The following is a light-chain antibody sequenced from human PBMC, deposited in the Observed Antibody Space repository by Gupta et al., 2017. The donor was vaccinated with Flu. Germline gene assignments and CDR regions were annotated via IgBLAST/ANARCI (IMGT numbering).Light chain of an antibody. CDR1: QTISSN. Sequence: EVVMTQSPATLYVSPGERATLSCRASQTISSNLAWYQQKPGRAPRLLIFGASNRATGIPARFSGSGSGTEFTLTISSLQSEDFAVYYCQQYEIWPPYTFGQGTKLEI. CDR3: QQYEIWPPYT. CDR2: GAS. V-gene: IGKV3-15*01. J-gene: IGKJ2*01.